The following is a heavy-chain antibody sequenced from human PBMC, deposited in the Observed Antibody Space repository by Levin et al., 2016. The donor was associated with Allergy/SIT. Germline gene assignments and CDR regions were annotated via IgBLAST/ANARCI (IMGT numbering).Heavy chain of an antibody. CDR1: GYTLTELS. V-gene: IGHV1-24*01. D-gene: IGHD3-10*01. CDR2: FDPEDGET. J-gene: IGHJ3*02. CDR3: ATDALMVRGVMRAFDI. Sequence: ASVKVSCKVSGYTLTELSMHWVRQAPGKGLEWMGGFDPEDGETIYAQKFQGRVTMTEDTSTDTAYMELSSLRSEDTAVYYCATDALMVRGVMRAFDIWGQGTMVTVSS.